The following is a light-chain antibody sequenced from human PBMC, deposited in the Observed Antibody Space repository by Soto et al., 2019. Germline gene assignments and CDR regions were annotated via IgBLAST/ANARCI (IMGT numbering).Light chain of an antibody. CDR3: QQLNSYPLT. J-gene: IGKJ3*01. V-gene: IGKV1-9*01. Sequence: IQLTQSPSSMSASVGDRVTITCRASQGISSYLAWYQQKPGKAPKLLIYAASTLQSGVPSRFSGSGSGTDFTLTISSLQPEDFATYSCQQLNSYPLTFGPGNKVDIK. CDR1: QGISSY. CDR2: AAS.